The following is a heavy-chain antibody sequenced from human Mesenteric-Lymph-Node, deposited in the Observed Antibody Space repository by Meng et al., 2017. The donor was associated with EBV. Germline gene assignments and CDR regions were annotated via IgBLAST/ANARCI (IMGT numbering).Heavy chain of an antibody. CDR1: GGHISSYY. D-gene: IGHD2-15*01. CDR3: AKITNSGGFNYFDY. Sequence: QVQLQESGPGLVKPSEALSLPCTVSGGHISSYYWSWIRQPPGRGLEWIGYVFYSGSTNYNPSLKSRVTISVDTSKNQFSLKLNSVTAADTAVYYCAKITNSGGFNYFDYWGQGTLVTVSS. J-gene: IGHJ4*02. CDR2: VFYSGST. V-gene: IGHV4-59*12.